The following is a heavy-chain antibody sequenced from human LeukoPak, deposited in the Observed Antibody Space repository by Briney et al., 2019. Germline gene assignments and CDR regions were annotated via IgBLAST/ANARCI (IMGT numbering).Heavy chain of an antibody. CDR3: ARRGYYGWGSVY. CDR2: VYYSGST. D-gene: IGHD3-10*01. Sequence: SETLSLTCAVYGGSFSGYYWGWIRQPPGKGLEWIGVVYYSGSTYYSSSFKSRVTISVDTSKNQFSLKLSPVTAADTAIYYCARRGYYGWGSVYWGQGTLVTVSS. J-gene: IGHJ4*02. V-gene: IGHV4-34*01. CDR1: GGSFSGYY.